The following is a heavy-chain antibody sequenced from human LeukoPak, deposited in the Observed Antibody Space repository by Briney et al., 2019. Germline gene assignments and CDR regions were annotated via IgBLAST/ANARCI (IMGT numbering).Heavy chain of an antibody. CDR2: IYYSGST. CDR1: XGSISXYY. V-gene: IGHV4-59*08. Sequence: SETLSLTXXXXXGSISXYYWSWIRQPPGKGLEWIGCIYYSGSTNYNPSLKSRVTISVDTSKNQFSLKLSSVTAADTAVYYCARHRYSGYWRVDFGVDLFDYWGQGTLVTVSS. D-gene: IGHD5-12*01. J-gene: IGHJ4*02. CDR3: ARHRYSGYWRVDFGVDLFDY.